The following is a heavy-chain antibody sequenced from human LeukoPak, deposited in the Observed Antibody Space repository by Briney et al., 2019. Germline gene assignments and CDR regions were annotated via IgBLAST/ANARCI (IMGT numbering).Heavy chain of an antibody. CDR1: GFTFSSYA. J-gene: IGHJ4*02. D-gene: IGHD5-24*01. CDR3: ARGVYGDGYNSFDY. V-gene: IGHV3-23*01. Sequence: GGSLRLSCAASGFTFSSYAMSWVRQAPGKGLEWVSAISGSGGSTYYADSVKGRFTISRDNSKNTLFLQMNSLRAEDTAVYYCARGVYGDGYNSFDYWGLGILVTVSS. CDR2: ISGSGGST.